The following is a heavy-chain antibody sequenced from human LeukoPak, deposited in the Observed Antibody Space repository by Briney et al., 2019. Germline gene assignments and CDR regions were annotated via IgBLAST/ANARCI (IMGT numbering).Heavy chain of an antibody. CDR3: ARVEGSVVWGGRNWFDP. J-gene: IGHJ5*02. CDR2: IYYSGST. CDR1: GDSISSSSYY. Sequence: SETLSLTCTVSGDSISSSSYYWGWIRQPPGKGLEWIGTIYYSGSTYYNPSLKGRVTISVDTSKNQFSLKLSSVTAADTAVYYCARVEGSVVWGGRNWFDPWGQGTLVTVSS. V-gene: IGHV4-39*07. D-gene: IGHD3-16*01.